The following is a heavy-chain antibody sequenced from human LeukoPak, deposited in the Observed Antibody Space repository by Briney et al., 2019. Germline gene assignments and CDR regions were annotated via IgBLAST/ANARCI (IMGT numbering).Heavy chain of an antibody. D-gene: IGHD3-22*01. CDR3: ARDYDSSGFVGY. V-gene: IGHV3-23*01. J-gene: IGHJ4*02. CDR2: ISDSGGST. Sequence: TGGSLRLSCAASGFTFSNYAMSWVRQAPGKGLEWVSSISDSGGSTYYADSVKGRFTISRDNSKNTLYLQMNSLRAEDTALYYCARDYDSSGFVGYWGQGTLVTVSS. CDR1: GFTFSNYA.